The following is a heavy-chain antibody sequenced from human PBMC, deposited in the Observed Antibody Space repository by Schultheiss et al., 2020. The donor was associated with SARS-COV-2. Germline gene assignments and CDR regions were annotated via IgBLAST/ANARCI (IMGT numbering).Heavy chain of an antibody. CDR1: GFSLSNARMG. CDR3: ARSNRYDSSSWRAPLMG. J-gene: IGHJ4*02. CDR2: IFLNDEK. Sequence: SGPTLVKPTETLTLTCTVSGFSLSNARMGVSWIRQPPGKALEWLAHIFLNDEKSYSTSLKSRLTISKDTSKSQVVLTMTNMDPVDTATYYCARSNRYDSSSWRAPLMGWGQGTLVTVSS. V-gene: IGHV2-26*01. D-gene: IGHD6-13*01.